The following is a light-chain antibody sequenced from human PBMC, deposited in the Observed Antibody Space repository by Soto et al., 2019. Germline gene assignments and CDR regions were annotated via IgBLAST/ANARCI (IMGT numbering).Light chain of an antibody. CDR2: DVS. Sequence: QSVLTQPASVSGSPGQSITISCTGTSSDVGGYNYVSWYQKHPVKAPKLMIYDVSNRPSGVSNRFYGSKSGNTASLTISGLQADDEADYYCRSHTSSRNSYLFVTGRKV. V-gene: IGLV2-14*01. CDR3: RSHTSSRNSYL. J-gene: IGLJ1*01. CDR1: SSDVGGYNY.